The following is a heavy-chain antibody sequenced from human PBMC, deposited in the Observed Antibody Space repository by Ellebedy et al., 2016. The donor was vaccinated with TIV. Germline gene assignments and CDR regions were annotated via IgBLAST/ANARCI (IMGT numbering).Heavy chain of an antibody. Sequence: SETLSLTCTVSGGSISSNSYYWGWIRQPPGTGLEWIGSIYYSGSTYYNPSLKSRVTISLDTSKNQFSLKLSSVTAADTAVYYCARDLPPQAAGPHNWFDPWGQGTLVTVSS. J-gene: IGHJ5*02. D-gene: IGHD6-19*01. CDR1: GGSISSNSYY. CDR2: IYYSGST. V-gene: IGHV4-39*07. CDR3: ARDLPPQAAGPHNWFDP.